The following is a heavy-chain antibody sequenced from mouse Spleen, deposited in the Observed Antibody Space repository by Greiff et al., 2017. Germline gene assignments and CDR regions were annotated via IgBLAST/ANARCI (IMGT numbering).Heavy chain of an antibody. D-gene: IGHD2-1*01. CDR3: ARFDGNYFDY. Sequence: VQLQQSGAELLKPGASVKLSCTASGFNITDYYMHWVKQRTEQGLEWIGRIDPEDGETKYAPKFQGKATITADTSSNTAYLQLSSLTSEDTAVYYCARFDGNYFDYWGQGTTLTVSS. CDR2: IDPEDGET. J-gene: IGHJ2*01. V-gene: IGHV14-2*01. CDR1: GFNITDYY.